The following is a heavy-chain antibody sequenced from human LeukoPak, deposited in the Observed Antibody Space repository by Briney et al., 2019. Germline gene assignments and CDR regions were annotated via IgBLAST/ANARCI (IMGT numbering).Heavy chain of an antibody. CDR2: INPNSGGT. CDR1: GYTFTGYY. Sequence: GASVKVSCKASGYTFTGYYMHWVRQAPGQGLEWMGWINPNSGGTNYAQKFQGRVTMTRDTSISTAYMELSRLRSDDTAVYYCARDILLWFGELSFYGMDVWGQGTTVTVSS. CDR3: ARDILLWFGELSFYGMDV. J-gene: IGHJ6*02. V-gene: IGHV1-2*02. D-gene: IGHD3-10*01.